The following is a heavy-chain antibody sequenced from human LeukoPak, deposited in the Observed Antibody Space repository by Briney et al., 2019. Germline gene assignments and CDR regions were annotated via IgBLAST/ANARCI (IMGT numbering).Heavy chain of an antibody. V-gene: IGHV3-30*02. Sequence: GGSLRLSCATSGFTFSSYGMHWVRQAPGKGLEWVAVIWYDGSNKYHADSVKGRFTISRDNTKNTLYLQMNSLRAEDTAVYYCARGILTGYYGGRSQLHDYWGQGTLVTVSS. J-gene: IGHJ4*02. CDR1: GFTFSSYG. CDR3: ARGILTGYYGGRSQLHDY. D-gene: IGHD3-9*01. CDR2: IWYDGSNK.